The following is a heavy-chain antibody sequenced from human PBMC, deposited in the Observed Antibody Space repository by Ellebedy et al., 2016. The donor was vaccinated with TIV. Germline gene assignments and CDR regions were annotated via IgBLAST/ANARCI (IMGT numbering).Heavy chain of an antibody. J-gene: IGHJ4*02. D-gene: IGHD6-19*01. V-gene: IGHV1-18*01. CDR2: ISAYNGNT. CDR1: GYTFTSYG. CDR3: ARDNAYSSGYYPDY. Sequence: ASVKVSXXASGYTFTSYGIGWVRQAPGQGLEWMGWISAYNGNTNYVQKFQGRVTMTTDTSTSTAYMELRSLRSDDTAVYFCARDNAYSSGYYPDYWGQGTLVTVSS.